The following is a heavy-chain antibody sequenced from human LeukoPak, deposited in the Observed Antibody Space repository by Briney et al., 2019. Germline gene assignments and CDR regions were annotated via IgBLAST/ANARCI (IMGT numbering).Heavy chain of an antibody. V-gene: IGHV4-59*08. D-gene: IGHD2-15*01. CDR2: IYYSDST. CDR1: GGSISSHY. CDR3: ARHLSAGRPAFDI. Sequence: SETLSLTCTVSGGSISSHYWSWIRQPPGKGLEWIGDIYYSDSTTYNPSLKSRVTISLDTSENQFSLKLSSVSAADTALYYCARHLSAGRPAFDIWGQGTMVAVSS. J-gene: IGHJ3*02.